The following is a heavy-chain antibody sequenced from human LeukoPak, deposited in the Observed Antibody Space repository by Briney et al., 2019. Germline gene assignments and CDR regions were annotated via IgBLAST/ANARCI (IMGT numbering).Heavy chain of an antibody. Sequence: PGGSLRLSCAASGFTFNSYTMHWVRQAPGKGLEWVAVISYDGSNEYYADSVKGRFTISRDNSKNTLYLQMNSLRAEDTAVYYCTRDPILGAPDYFDYWGQGTLVTVSS. CDR2: ISYDGSNE. V-gene: IGHV3-30*04. D-gene: IGHD1-26*01. J-gene: IGHJ4*02. CDR3: TRDPILGAPDYFDY. CDR1: GFTFNSYT.